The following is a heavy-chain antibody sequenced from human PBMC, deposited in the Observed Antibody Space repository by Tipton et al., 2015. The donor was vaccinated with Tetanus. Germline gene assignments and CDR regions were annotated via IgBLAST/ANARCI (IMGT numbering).Heavy chain of an antibody. CDR2: INHSGST. J-gene: IGHJ5*02. V-gene: IGHV4-34*01. D-gene: IGHD6-13*01. CDR3: ARAPGGQLVPFDP. Sequence: TLSLTCAVYGGSFSGYYWSWIRQPPGKGLEWIGEINHSGSTNYNPSLKSRVTISVDTPKNHFSLKLSSVTAADTAVYYCARAPGGQLVPFDPWGQGTLVTVSS. CDR1: GGSFSGYY.